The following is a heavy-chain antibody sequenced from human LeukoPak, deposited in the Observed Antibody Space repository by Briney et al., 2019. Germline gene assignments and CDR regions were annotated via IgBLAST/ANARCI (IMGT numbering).Heavy chain of an antibody. Sequence: GGSLRLSCAASGFTFSSYAMSWVRQAPGKGLEWVSAISGSGSSTYYADSVKGRFTISRDNSKNTLYLQMNSLRAEDTAVYYCAKRIAVAGTWYFDLWGRGTLVTVSS. CDR3: AKRIAVAGTWYFDL. CDR1: GFTFSSYA. V-gene: IGHV3-23*01. J-gene: IGHJ2*01. CDR2: ISGSGSST. D-gene: IGHD6-19*01.